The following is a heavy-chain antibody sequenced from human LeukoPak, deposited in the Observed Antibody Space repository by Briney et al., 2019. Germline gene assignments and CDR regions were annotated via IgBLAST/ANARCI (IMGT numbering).Heavy chain of an antibody. CDR3: ARDKIVRAAHDAFDI. CDR1: GGSISSGSYY. V-gene: IGHV4-39*07. CDR2: IDYIEKT. J-gene: IGHJ3*02. D-gene: IGHD3-10*01. Sequence: SETLSLTCTVSGGSISSGSYYWGRIRQPPGKGLEWIGSIDYIEKTYYNMSLKSRVTISIDTSKNQFSLSLTSVTAADTAVYFCARDKIVRAAHDAFDIWGQGTMVTVSS.